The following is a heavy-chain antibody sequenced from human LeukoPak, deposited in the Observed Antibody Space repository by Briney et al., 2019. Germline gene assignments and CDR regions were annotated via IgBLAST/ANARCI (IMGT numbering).Heavy chain of an antibody. Sequence: GASVKVSCKASGYTFTGYYMHWVRQAPGQGLEWMGWINPNSGGTNYAQKFQGRVTMTRDTSISTAYMELSRLRSDDTAVYYCARVRVYSSSSGLDYWGQGTLVTVSS. CDR1: GYTFTGYY. D-gene: IGHD6-6*01. CDR2: INPNSGGT. V-gene: IGHV1-2*02. CDR3: ARVRVYSSSSGLDY. J-gene: IGHJ4*02.